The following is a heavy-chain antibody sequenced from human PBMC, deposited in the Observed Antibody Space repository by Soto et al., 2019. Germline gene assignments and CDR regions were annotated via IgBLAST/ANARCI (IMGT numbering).Heavy chain of an antibody. V-gene: IGHV1-69*08. J-gene: IGHJ4*02. CDR3: ARDEGLRGYDSSGTAY. CDR1: GGTFSSYT. D-gene: IGHD3-22*01. Sequence: QVQLVQSGAEVKKPGSSVKVSCKASGGTFSSYTISWVRQAPGQGLEWMGRIIPILGIANYAQKFQGRVTITADKSTSTAYMELSSLRSEDTAVYYCARDEGLRGYDSSGTAYWGQGTLVTVSS. CDR2: IIPILGIA.